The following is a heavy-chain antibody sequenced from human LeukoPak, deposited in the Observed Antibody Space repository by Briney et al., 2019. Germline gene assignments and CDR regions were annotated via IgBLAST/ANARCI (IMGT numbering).Heavy chain of an antibody. Sequence: GGSLRLSCAASGFTFSSYSMNWVRQAPGKGLEWVSSISSSSSYIYYADPVKGRFTISRDNAKNSLYLQMNSLRAEDTAVYYCARDQNDIVVVPAAPLCMDVWGQGTTVTVSS. V-gene: IGHV3-21*01. CDR3: ARDQNDIVVVPAAPLCMDV. D-gene: IGHD2-2*01. CDR2: ISSSSSYI. J-gene: IGHJ6*02. CDR1: GFTFSSYS.